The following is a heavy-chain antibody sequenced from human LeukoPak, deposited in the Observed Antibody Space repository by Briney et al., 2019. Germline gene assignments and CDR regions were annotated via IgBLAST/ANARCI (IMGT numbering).Heavy chain of an antibody. CDR2: LDPNSGNT. CDR1: GYTVTRYD. V-gene: IGHV1-8*01. Sequence: ASVKVSCKAPGYTVTRYDINWVRQAAGQGLEWMGWLDPNSGNTGYAQNFQGRVTMTRNTSITTAYMELSSLRSEDTAVYYCAKIGGYGSGNYYYTMDVWGQGTTVTVSS. D-gene: IGHD3-10*01. CDR3: AKIGGYGSGNYYYTMDV. J-gene: IGHJ6*02.